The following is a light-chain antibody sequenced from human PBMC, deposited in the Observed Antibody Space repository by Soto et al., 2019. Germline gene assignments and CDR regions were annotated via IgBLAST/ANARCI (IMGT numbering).Light chain of an antibody. V-gene: IGKV1-39*01. CDR1: QSISSY. CDR2: AAS. CDR3: QQSYSTPLT. Sequence: DIQMTQSPSSLSASVGDRVTITCRASQSISSYLNWYQQKPGKAPKLLIYAASSLQSGVPSRFSGSGYGTYFTLTISSLQPEDFATYYYQQSYSTPLTFCGGAKVDMK. J-gene: IGKJ4*01.